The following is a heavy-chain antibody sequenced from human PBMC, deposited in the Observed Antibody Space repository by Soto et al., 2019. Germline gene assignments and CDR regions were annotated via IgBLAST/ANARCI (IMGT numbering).Heavy chain of an antibody. CDR3: VCFECGRTAVVTAMEANDY. J-gene: IGHJ4*02. Sequence: LRLSCAASGFTFSNYWMHWVRQSPGKGLVWVSRINSDETITSYADSVKGRFTISRDNAKNTLYLQMSSLRVEDTALYYCVCFECGRTAVVTAMEANDYWGQGTLVTVSS. CDR2: INSDETIT. CDR1: GFTFSNYW. D-gene: IGHD2-21*02. V-gene: IGHV3-74*01.